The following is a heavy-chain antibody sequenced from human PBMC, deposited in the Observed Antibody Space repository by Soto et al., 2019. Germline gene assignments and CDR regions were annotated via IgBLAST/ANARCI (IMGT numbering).Heavy chain of an antibody. CDR2: IIPIFGTA. CDR1: GGSFSSYA. V-gene: IGHV1-69*13. J-gene: IGHJ6*02. D-gene: IGHD3-22*01. Sequence: SVKFTCKSSGGSFSSYAISWVRQAPGQGLEWMGGIIPIFGTASYAQKFQGRVTITADESTSTAYMELSSLRSEDTAVYYCARIELSTFQDYYDSSGYLGYYYGMDVWGQGTTVTVSS. CDR3: ARIELSTFQDYYDSSGYLGYYYGMDV.